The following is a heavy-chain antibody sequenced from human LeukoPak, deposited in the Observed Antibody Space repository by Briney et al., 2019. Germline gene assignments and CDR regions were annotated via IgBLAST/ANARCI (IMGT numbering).Heavy chain of an antibody. CDR3: AREVGYDSSGYYYYFDY. CDR2: IIPILGIA. D-gene: IGHD3-22*01. CDR1: GYTFTSYD. V-gene: IGHV1-69*04. Sequence: SVKVSCKASGYTFTSYDISWVRQAPGQGLEWMGRIIPILGIANYAQKFQGRVTITADKSTSTAYMELSSLRSEDTAVYYCAREVGYDSSGYYYYFDYWGQGTLVTVSS. J-gene: IGHJ4*02.